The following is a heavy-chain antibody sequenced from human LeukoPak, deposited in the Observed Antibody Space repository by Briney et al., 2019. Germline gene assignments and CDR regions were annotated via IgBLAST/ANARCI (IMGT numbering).Heavy chain of an antibody. CDR1: GFTFSNAW. CDR3: TTHAAVAGPDAFDI. V-gene: IGHV3-15*01. CDR2: IKSKTDGGTT. Sequence: GGSLRLSCAASGFTFSNAWMSWVRQAPGKGLEWVGRIKSKTDGGTTDYAAPVKGRFAISRDDSKNTLYLQMNSLKTEDTAVYYCTTHAAVAGPDAFDIWGQGTMVTVSS. J-gene: IGHJ3*02. D-gene: IGHD6-19*01.